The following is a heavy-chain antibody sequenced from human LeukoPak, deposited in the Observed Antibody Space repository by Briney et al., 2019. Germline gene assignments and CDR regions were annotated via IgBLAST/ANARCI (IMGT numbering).Heavy chain of an antibody. V-gene: IGHV3-74*01. CDR1: GFTFSSNC. CDR2: INTDGSST. J-gene: IGHJ5*02. CDR3: AREACSSTSCWFDP. Sequence: PGGSLRLSCAASGFTFSSNCMHWVRQAPGKGLVWVSRINTDGSSTTYADSVKGRFTISRDNAKNTLYLQMNSLRAEDTAVYYCAREACSSTSCWFDPWGQGTLVTVSS. D-gene: IGHD2-2*01.